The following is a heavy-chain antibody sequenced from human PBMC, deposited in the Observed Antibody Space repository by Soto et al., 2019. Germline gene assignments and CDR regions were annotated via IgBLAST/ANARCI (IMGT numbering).Heavy chain of an antibody. V-gene: IGHV3-21*01. CDR2: ISSSSSYI. Sequence: PGGSLSVYCAASGVTFSSYNMNWVRQAPGKGLEWVSSISSSSSYIYYADSVKGRFTISRDNAKKSMYLQMNSLRAEDTAVYYCARSLDVLRFLEWFDSYYYYGMDVWGQGTTVTVSS. J-gene: IGHJ6*02. D-gene: IGHD3-3*01. CDR1: GVTFSSYN. CDR3: ARSLDVLRFLEWFDSYYYYGMDV.